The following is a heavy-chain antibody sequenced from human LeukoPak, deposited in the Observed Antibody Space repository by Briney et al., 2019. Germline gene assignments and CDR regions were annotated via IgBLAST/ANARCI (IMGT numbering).Heavy chain of an antibody. D-gene: IGHD3-10*01. J-gene: IGHJ3*02. V-gene: IGHV4-39*01. CDR1: GGSISSSSYY. CDR3: ARSAVRAFDI. Sequence: SETLSLTCTVSGGSISSSSYYWGWIRQPPGKGLEWIGRIYYSGSTYYNPSLKGRVTISVDTSKNQFSLKLSSVTAADTAVYYCARSAVRAFDIWGQGTMVTVSS. CDR2: IYYSGST.